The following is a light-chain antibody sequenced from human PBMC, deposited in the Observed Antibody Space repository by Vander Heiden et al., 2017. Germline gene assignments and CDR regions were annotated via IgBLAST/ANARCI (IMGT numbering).Light chain of an antibody. Sequence: EIVMTQSPATLSVSPGERATLSCRASQSVNSNLAWYQQKPGQAPRLLIYGASTRASAIPPRFSGSGSGTEFTLTISSLQSEDFAVYYCQQYDKWPPWTFGQGTKVEI. CDR3: QQYDKWPPWT. CDR1: QSVNSN. CDR2: GAS. J-gene: IGKJ1*01. V-gene: IGKV3-15*01.